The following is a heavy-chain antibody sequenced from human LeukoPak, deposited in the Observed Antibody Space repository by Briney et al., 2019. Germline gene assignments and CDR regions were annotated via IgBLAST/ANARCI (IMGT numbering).Heavy chain of an antibody. V-gene: IGHV4-34*01. D-gene: IGHD2-2*01. CDR1: GGSFSGYY. Sequence: SETLSLTCAVYGGSFSGYYWSWIRQPPGKGLEWIGEINHSGSTNYNPSLKSRVTISVDTSKNQFSLKLSSVTAADTAVYYCARVVVVRAAPRLDYWGQGTLVTVSS. CDR2: INHSGST. CDR3: ARVVVVRAAPRLDY. J-gene: IGHJ4*02.